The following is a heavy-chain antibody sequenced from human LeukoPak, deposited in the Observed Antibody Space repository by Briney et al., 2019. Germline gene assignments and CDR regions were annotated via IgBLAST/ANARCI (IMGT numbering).Heavy chain of an antibody. V-gene: IGHV4-34*01. D-gene: IGHD6-13*01. J-gene: IGHJ4*02. CDR3: ARDVAAGTFDY. CDR2: INHSGST. CDR1: GGSFSGYY. Sequence: SETLSLTCAVYGGSFSGYYWSWIRQPPGKGLEWIGEINHSGSTNYNPSLKSRVTISVDTSKNQFSLKLSSVTAADTAVYYCARDVAAGTFDYWGQGTLVTVSS.